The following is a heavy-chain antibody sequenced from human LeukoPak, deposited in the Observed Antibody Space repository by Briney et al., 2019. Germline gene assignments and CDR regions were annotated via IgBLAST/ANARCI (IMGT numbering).Heavy chain of an antibody. CDR1: GGSISSYY. Sequence: SETLSLTCTVSGGSISSYYWSWIRQPAGKGLEWIGRIYTSGSTNYNPSLKSRVTMSVDTSKNQFSLKLSSVTAADTAVYYCARSPYNWNAGNNWFDPWGQGTLVTVSS. V-gene: IGHV4-4*07. CDR2: IYTSGST. J-gene: IGHJ5*02. CDR3: ARSPYNWNAGNNWFDP. D-gene: IGHD1-1*01.